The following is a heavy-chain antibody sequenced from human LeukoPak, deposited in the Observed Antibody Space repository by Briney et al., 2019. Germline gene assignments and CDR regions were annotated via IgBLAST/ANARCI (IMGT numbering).Heavy chain of an antibody. CDR2: ISYDGSNK. V-gene: IGHV3-30-3*01. J-gene: IGHJ4*02. CDR1: GFTFSSYA. Sequence: GGSLRLSCAASGFTFSSYAMHWVRQAPGKGLEWVAVISYDGSNKYYADSVKGRFTISRDNSKNTLCLQMNSLRAEDTAVYYCARDIDTSSFDYWGQGTLSPSPQ. CDR3: ARDIDTSSFDY.